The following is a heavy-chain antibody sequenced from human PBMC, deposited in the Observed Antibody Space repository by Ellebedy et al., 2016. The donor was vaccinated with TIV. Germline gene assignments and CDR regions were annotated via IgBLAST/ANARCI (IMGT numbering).Heavy chain of an antibody. Sequence: SETLSLXXAVYGGSFSGYYWSWIRQPPGKGLEWIGEINHSGSTNYNPSLKSRVTISVDTSKNQFSLQLNSVTPEDTAVYYCVTLEGNCSGGSCPLDDYWGQGTLVTVSS. D-gene: IGHD2-15*01. CDR1: GGSFSGYY. V-gene: IGHV4-34*01. J-gene: IGHJ4*02. CDR2: INHSGST. CDR3: VTLEGNCSGGSCPLDDY.